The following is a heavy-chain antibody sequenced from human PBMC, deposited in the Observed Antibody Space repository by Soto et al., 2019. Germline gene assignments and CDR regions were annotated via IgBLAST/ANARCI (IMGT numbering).Heavy chain of an antibody. CDR1: GGSISSGGYY. CDR3: AREVVLVPAAGLIDY. CDR2: IYYSGST. V-gene: IGHV4-31*03. Sequence: QVQLQESGPGLVKPSQTLSLTCTVSGGSISSGGYYWSWIRQHPGKGLEWIGYIYYSGSTYYNPSLKRRVTISVDTSKNQFSLKLSSVTAADTAVYYCAREVVLVPAAGLIDYWGQGTLVTVSS. D-gene: IGHD2-2*01. J-gene: IGHJ4*02.